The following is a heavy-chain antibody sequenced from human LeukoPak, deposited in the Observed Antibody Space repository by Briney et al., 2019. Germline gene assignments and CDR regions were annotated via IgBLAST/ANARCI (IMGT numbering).Heavy chain of an antibody. CDR1: GGSISSGSYY. D-gene: IGHD1-26*01. CDR2: IYTSGST. CDR3: AREGSVGATHIDY. V-gene: IGHV4-61*09. Sequence: PSETLSLTCTVSGGSISSGSYYWSWIRQPAGKGLEWIGHIYTSGSTNYNPSLKSRVTISVDTSKNQFSLKLSSVSAADTAVYYCAREGSVGATHIDYWGQGTLVTVSS. J-gene: IGHJ4*02.